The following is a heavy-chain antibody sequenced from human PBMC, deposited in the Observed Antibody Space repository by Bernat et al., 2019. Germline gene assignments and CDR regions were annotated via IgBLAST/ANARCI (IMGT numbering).Heavy chain of an antibody. CDR2: IKSKTDGGTT. V-gene: IGHV3-15*01. D-gene: IGHD2-8*01. CDR3: PTDPRGHGIVLMVYATNFDY. Sequence: EVQLVESGGGLVKPGGSLRLSCAASGFTFSNAWMSWVRQAPGKGLEWVGRIKSKTDGGTTDYAAPVKGRFTISRDDSKNTLYLQMNSLKTEDTAVYYCPTDPRGHGIVLMVYATNFDYWGQGTLVTVSS. J-gene: IGHJ4*02. CDR1: GFTFSNAW.